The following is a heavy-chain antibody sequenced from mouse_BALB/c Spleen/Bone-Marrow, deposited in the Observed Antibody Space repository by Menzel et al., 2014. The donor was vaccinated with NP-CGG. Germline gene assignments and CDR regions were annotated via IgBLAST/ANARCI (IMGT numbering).Heavy chain of an antibody. D-gene: IGHD4-1*01. Sequence: EVQGAESGGGLVQPGGSLKLSCATSGFTFSDYYMYWVRQTPEKRLEWVAYITKGGGSTYYPDIVKGRFTISRDNANNTLYLQMSRLKSEGTAMYDCASQLAYAMDYGGQGTSVTVSS. CDR2: ITKGGGST. CDR3: ASQLAYAMDY. CDR1: GFTFSDYY. V-gene: IGHV5-12*02. J-gene: IGHJ4*01.